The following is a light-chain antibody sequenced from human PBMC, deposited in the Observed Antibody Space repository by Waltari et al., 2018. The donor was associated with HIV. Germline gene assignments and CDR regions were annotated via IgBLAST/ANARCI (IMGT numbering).Light chain of an antibody. CDR3: QQYNTWPPIT. J-gene: IGKJ5*01. CDR1: QSVNST. CDR2: GAS. Sequence: EIVMTQYPATLSVSPGERATLPCRASQSVNSTLAWYQQKPGQAPRLLISGASTRATGIPARFSGSGSGTEFTLTISSLQSEDFAVYFCQQYNTWPPITFGQGTRLEIK. V-gene: IGKV3-15*01.